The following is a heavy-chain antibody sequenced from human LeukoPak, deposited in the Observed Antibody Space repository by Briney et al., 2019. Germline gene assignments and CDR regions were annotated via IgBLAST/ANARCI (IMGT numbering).Heavy chain of an antibody. CDR1: GYTFTGYY. V-gene: IGHV1-2*02. CDR3: ARDLTRYYSSASCYIEDYYYGMDV. J-gene: IGHJ6*02. Sequence: ASVKVSCKASGYTFTGYYMHWVRQAPGQGLEWMGWINPNSGGTNYAQKFQGRVTMTRDTSISTAYMGLSRLRSDDTAVYYCARDLTRYYSSASCYIEDYYYGMDVWGQGTTVTVSS. CDR2: INPNSGGT. D-gene: IGHD2-2*02.